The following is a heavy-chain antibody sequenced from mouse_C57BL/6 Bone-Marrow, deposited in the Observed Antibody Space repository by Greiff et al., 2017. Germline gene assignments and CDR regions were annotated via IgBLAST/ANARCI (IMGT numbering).Heavy chain of an antibody. CDR3: ARTYYGSSTAY. CDR2: IHPNSGST. V-gene: IGHV1-64*01. J-gene: IGHJ3*01. Sequence: QVQLQQPGAELVKPGASVKLSCKASGYTFTSYWMHWVKQRPGQGLEWIGMIHPNSGSTNYNEKFKSKATLTVDKSSSTAYMQLSSLTSEDSAVYYCARTYYGSSTAYWGQGTLVTVSA. CDR1: GYTFTSYW. D-gene: IGHD1-1*01.